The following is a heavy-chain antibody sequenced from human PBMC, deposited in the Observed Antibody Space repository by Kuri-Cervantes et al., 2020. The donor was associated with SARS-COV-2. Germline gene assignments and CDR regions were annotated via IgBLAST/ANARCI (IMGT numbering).Heavy chain of an antibody. Sequence: GSLRLSCAVSGYSISSGYYWGWIRQPPGKGLEWIGEINHSGSTKYNPSLKSRVAISVDTSKNQFSLNLSSVTAADTAVYYCARGRINLGYCSGGSCMYFDYWGQGTLVTVSS. J-gene: IGHJ4*02. V-gene: IGHV4-38-2*01. CDR3: ARGRINLGYCSGGSCMYFDY. D-gene: IGHD2-15*01. CDR2: INHSGST. CDR1: GYSISSGYY.